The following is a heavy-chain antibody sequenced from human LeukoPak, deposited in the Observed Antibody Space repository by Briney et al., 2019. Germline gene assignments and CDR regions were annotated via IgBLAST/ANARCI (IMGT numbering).Heavy chain of an antibody. Sequence: TSETLSLTCAVSGGSISSYYWSWIRQPPGKGLEWIGYIYYSGSTNYNPSLKSRVTISVDTSKNQFSLKLSSVTAADTAVYYCAGRGRYSSGWYAYWGQGTLVTVFS. J-gene: IGHJ4*02. V-gene: IGHV4-59*01. CDR3: AGRGRYSSGWYAY. CDR1: GGSISSYY. CDR2: IYYSGST. D-gene: IGHD6-19*01.